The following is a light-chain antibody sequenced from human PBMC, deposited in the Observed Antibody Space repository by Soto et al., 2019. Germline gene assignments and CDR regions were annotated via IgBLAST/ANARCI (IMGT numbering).Light chain of an antibody. J-gene: IGLJ1*01. CDR3: AAWDASLNGYV. CDR1: SSNIGSNT. Sequence: QSVLTQPPSASGSPGQRVTISCSGSSSNIGSNTVNWYQQLPGTVPKLLIYNSYQRPSGVPDRFSGSKSGTSASLAISGLQSEAEADYYCAAWDASLNGYVFGAATKLTVL. V-gene: IGLV1-44*01. CDR2: NSY.